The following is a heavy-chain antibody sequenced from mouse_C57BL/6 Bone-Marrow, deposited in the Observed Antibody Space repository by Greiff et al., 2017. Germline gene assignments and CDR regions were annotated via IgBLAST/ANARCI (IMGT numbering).Heavy chain of an antibody. Sequence: QVQLKQSGPELVKPGASVKISCKASGYAFSSSWMTWVKQRPGKGLEWIGRIYPGDGDTNYNGQFKGKATLTADKSSSTAYMQLRSLTSEDSAVYFCARYYSNCVFAYWGQGTLVTVSA. J-gene: IGHJ3*01. CDR3: ARYYSNCVFAY. V-gene: IGHV1-82*01. CDR2: IYPGDGDT. CDR1: GYAFSSSW. D-gene: IGHD2-5*01.